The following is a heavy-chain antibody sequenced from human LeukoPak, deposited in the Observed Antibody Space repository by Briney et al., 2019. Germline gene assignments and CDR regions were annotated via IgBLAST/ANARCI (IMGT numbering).Heavy chain of an antibody. CDR2: IHESGRT. CDR3: ARLERDILTGYLKFDY. D-gene: IGHD3-9*01. V-gene: IGHV4-4*02. J-gene: IGHJ4*02. CDR1: GASISSDHW. Sequence: SGTLSLTCAVSGASISSDHWWTWVRQRPGKGLEWIGEIHESGRTNYSPSLKSRVTFSVDKSRNQVSLRLNSVTAADTAVYYCARLERDILTGYLKFDYWGQGILVTVSS.